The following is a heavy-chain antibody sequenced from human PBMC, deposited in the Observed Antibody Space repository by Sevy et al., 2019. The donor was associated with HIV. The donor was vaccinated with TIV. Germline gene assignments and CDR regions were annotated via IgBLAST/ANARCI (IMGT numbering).Heavy chain of an antibody. CDR2: IRYDGSNK. CDR3: AKDITIFGVAKTGNYYYYGMDV. J-gene: IGHJ6*02. V-gene: IGHV3-30*02. Sequence: GGSLRLSCAASGFTFSSYGMHWVRQAPGKGLEWVAFIRYDGSNKYYADSVKGRFTISRDNSKNTLYLQMNSLRAEDQVVYYCAKDITIFGVAKTGNYYYYGMDVWGQGTLVTVSS. CDR1: GFTFSSYG. D-gene: IGHD3-3*01.